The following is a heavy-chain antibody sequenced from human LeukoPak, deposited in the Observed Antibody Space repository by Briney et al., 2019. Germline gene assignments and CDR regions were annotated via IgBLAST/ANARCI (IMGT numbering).Heavy chain of an antibody. CDR3: ARKWGNIAARPNRHGPIRYFDY. J-gene: IGHJ4*02. V-gene: IGHV4-4*02. CDR2: IYHSGST. Sequence: SETLSLTCAVSGGSTSSSNWWSWVRQPPGKGLEWIGEIYHSGSTNYNPSLKSRVTISVDTSKNQFSLKLSSVTAADTAVYYRARKWGNIAARPNRHGPIRYFDYWGQGTLVTVSS. D-gene: IGHD6-6*01. CDR1: GGSTSSSNW.